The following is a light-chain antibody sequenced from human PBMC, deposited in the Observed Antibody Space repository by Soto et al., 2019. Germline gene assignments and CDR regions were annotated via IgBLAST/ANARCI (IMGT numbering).Light chain of an antibody. CDR3: CSYAGSYTL. V-gene: IGLV2-11*01. Sequence: QSVRTQPRSVSGSPGQSVTISCTGTSSDVGGYNYVSWYQQHPGKAPKLMIYDVSKRPSGVPDRFSGSKSGNTASLAISGLQAEDEADYYCCSYAGSYTLFGTGTKVTV. CDR1: SSDVGGYNY. J-gene: IGLJ1*01. CDR2: DVS.